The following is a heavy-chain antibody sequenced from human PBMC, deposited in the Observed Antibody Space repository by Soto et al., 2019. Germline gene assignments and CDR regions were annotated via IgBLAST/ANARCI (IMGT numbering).Heavy chain of an antibody. CDR1: GGSISPYF. D-gene: IGHD3-3*01. Sequence: PSETLSLTCTVSGGSISPYFWSWIRQPPGKGLEWIGYIFYSGSTNYNPSLTSRVTISVDTSKNQFSLKLSSVTAADTAVYYCARGIEYDFWSGYYALAHSYGMDVWGQGTTVTVAS. V-gene: IGHV4-59*01. J-gene: IGHJ6*02. CDR3: ARGIEYDFWSGYYALAHSYGMDV. CDR2: IFYSGST.